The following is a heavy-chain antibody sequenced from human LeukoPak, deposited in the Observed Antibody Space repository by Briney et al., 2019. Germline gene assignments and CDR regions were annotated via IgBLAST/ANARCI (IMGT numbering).Heavy chain of an antibody. D-gene: IGHD2-21*02. Sequence: SETLSLTCSISGGSISSSSYYWGWIRQPPGKGLEWIGSFYYSGNTYYNPSLKSRATISLDTSKNQFSLNLNSVTAADTAVYYCASMGGVTTIFDAFDIWGQGTMVTVSS. J-gene: IGHJ3*02. V-gene: IGHV4-39*07. CDR2: FYYSGNT. CDR3: ASMGGVTTIFDAFDI. CDR1: GGSISSSSYY.